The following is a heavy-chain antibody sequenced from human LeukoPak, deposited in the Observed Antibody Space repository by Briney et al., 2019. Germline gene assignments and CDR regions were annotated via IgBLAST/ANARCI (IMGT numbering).Heavy chain of an antibody. V-gene: IGHV3-33*01. CDR3: ARERGGLGSSPFDP. Sequence: PGGSLRLSCAASGFTFSSYGMHWVRQAPGKGLEWVAVIWYDGSNKYYADSVKGRFTISRDNSKNTLYLQMNSPRAEDTAVYYCARERGGLGSSPFDPWGQGTLVTVSS. CDR2: IWYDGSNK. J-gene: IGHJ5*02. CDR1: GFTFSSYG. D-gene: IGHD3-16*01.